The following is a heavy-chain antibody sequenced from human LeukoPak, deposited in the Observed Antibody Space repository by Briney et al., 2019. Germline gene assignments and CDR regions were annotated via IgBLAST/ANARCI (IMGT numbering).Heavy chain of an antibody. CDR2: TDPEDGER. J-gene: IGHJ4*02. CDR1: GYTLTELS. Sequence: ASVKVSCKVSGYTLTELSIHWVRQAPGKGLAWMGGTDPEDGERTYAQRFQGRVTMTEDTSTDTAYMELSSLRSEDTAVYYCATIREQWLGNFEYWGQGTLVTVSS. CDR3: ATIREQWLGNFEY. V-gene: IGHV1-24*01. D-gene: IGHD6-19*01.